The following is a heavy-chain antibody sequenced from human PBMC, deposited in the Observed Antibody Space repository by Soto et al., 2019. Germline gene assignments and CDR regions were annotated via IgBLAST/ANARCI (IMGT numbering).Heavy chain of an antibody. Sequence: SVKVSCKASGGTFSSYAISWVGQAPGQGLEWMGGIIPIFGTANYAQKFQGRVTITADKSTSTAYMELSSLRSEDTAVYYCARGGDVALYCGGDCYPLDYWGQGTLVTVSS. CDR3: ARGGDVALYCGGDCYPLDY. V-gene: IGHV1-69*06. J-gene: IGHJ4*02. D-gene: IGHD2-21*02. CDR2: IIPIFGTA. CDR1: GGTFSSYA.